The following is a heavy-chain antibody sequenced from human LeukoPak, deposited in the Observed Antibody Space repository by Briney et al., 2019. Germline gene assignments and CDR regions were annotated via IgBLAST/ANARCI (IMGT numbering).Heavy chain of an antibody. Sequence: PGGSLRLSCTASGFTFSSYSMNWVRQAPGKGLEWVSYISSSSSTIYYADSVKGRFTISRDNAKNSLYLQMNSLRAEDTAVYYCARVVMYYDFWSGTDYWGQGTLVTVSS. CDR2: ISSSSSTI. CDR3: ARVVMYYDFWSGTDY. V-gene: IGHV3-48*01. D-gene: IGHD3-3*01. J-gene: IGHJ4*02. CDR1: GFTFSSYS.